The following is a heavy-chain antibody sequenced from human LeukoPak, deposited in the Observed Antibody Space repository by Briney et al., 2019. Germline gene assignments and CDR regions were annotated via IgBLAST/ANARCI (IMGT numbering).Heavy chain of an antibody. Sequence: SETLSLTCTVSGGSISDATYYWGWIRQVPGKCLEWIGSIYFSANTYSNPSLRSRLSIYVDTSENRFSLKLTSVTAADTALYCCARVSAYYDRFDPWGQGTLVIVSS. CDR2: IYFSANT. CDR3: ARVSAYYDRFDP. J-gene: IGHJ5*02. D-gene: IGHD3-22*01. V-gene: IGHV4-39*02. CDR1: GGSISDATYY.